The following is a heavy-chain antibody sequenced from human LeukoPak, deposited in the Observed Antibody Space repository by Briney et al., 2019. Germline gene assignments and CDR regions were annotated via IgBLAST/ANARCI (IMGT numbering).Heavy chain of an antibody. J-gene: IGHJ4*02. Sequence: GGSLRLSCVASGFTFSRFSMNWVRQAPGRGLEWVSVISTSGGSAYHADSVKGRFTISRDNSKNTLYLQMNSLRAEDTAVYYCAKDRGSGYHYFDYWGQGTLVTVSS. V-gene: IGHV3-23*01. CDR2: ISTSGGSA. CDR3: AKDRGSGYHYFDY. CDR1: GFTFSRFS. D-gene: IGHD3-22*01.